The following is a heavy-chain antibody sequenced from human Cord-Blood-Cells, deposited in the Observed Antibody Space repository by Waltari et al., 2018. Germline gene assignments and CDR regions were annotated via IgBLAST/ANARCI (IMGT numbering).Heavy chain of an antibody. CDR3: ARDLPTASTSCACDY. Sequence: QVQLVQSGAEVKKPGASVKVSCKASGYTFTGYYMHWVRQAPGQGLEWMGWSDPNRGGTNEAQKLQGRVTMTRDTSSSTAYMELSRLRSDDTAVYYCARDLPTASTSCACDYWGQGTLVTVSS. J-gene: IGHJ4*02. D-gene: IGHD2-2*01. V-gene: IGHV1-2*02. CDR2: SDPNRGGT. CDR1: GYTFTGYY.